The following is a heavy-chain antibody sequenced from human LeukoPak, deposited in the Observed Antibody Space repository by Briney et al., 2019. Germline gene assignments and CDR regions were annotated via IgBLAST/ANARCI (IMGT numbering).Heavy chain of an antibody. V-gene: IGHV3-33*01. CDR2: IWYDGSNK. D-gene: IGHD3-22*01. J-gene: IGHJ4*02. CDR3: ARDLPPATGYYDSSGYYHSEGFDY. CDR1: GFTFSSYG. Sequence: GGSLRLSCAASGFTFSSYGMRWVRQAPGKGLEWVAVIWYDGSNKYYADSVKGRFTISRDNSKNTLYLQMNSLRAEDTAVYYCARDLPPATGYYDSSGYYHSEGFDYWGQGTLVTVSS.